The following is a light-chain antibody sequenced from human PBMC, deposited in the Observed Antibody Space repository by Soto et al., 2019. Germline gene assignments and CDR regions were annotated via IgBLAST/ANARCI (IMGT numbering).Light chain of an antibody. V-gene: IGKV3D-20*02. CDR3: QQRSHWPT. CDR2: DAS. CDR1: QSVSGNY. Sequence: EIVMTQSPGTLSLSPGEAATLSCRASQSVSGNYLAWYQQKPGQSPRLVIYDASSRATGIPDRFSGSGSGTDFTLTISSLEPEDFAFYFCQQRSHWPTFGQGTKVDI. J-gene: IGKJ1*01.